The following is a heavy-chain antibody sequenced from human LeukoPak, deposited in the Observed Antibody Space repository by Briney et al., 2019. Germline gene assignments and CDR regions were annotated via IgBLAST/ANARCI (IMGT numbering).Heavy chain of an antibody. J-gene: IGHJ4*02. Sequence: PGGSLRLSCAASGFTFSSYAMSWVRQAPGKGLEWVSAISGSGGSTYYADSVKGRFTISRDNSKNTLYLQMNSLRAEDTAVYYCTKDRGAFGELLSISDYWGQGTLVTVAS. CDR1: GFTFSSYA. D-gene: IGHD3-10*01. CDR3: TKDRGAFGELLSISDY. CDR2: ISGSGGST. V-gene: IGHV3-23*01.